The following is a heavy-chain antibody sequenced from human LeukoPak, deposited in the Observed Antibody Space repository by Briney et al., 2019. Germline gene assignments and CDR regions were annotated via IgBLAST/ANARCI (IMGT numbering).Heavy chain of an antibody. CDR3: ARVSSSSWLAWFDP. J-gene: IGHJ5*02. V-gene: IGHV3-48*01. D-gene: IGHD6-13*01. CDR1: GFTFSTYA. CDR2: ISSSSSTI. Sequence: PGGSLRLSCAASGFTFSTYAMTWVRQAPGKGLEWVSYISSSSSTIYYADSVKGRFTISRDNAKNSLYLQMNSLRAEDTAVYYCARVSSSSWLAWFDPWAREPWSPSPQ.